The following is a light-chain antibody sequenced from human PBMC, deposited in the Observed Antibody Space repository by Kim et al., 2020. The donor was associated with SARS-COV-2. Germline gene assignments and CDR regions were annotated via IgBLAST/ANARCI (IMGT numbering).Light chain of an antibody. J-gene: IGKJ1*01. V-gene: IGKV3-20*01. Sequence: EIVLTQSPGTLSLSPGERATLSCRASQSVSSSYLAWYQQKPGQAPRLLIYGASSRATGIPDRFSGSGSGTDFTLTISRLEPEDVAVYSCQQYGSSWTFGQGTKVDIK. CDR2: GAS. CDR1: QSVSSSY. CDR3: QQYGSSWT.